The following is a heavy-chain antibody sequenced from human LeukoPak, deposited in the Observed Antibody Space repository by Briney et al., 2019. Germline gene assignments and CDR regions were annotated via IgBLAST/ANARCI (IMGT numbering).Heavy chain of an antibody. D-gene: IGHD6-19*01. CDR1: GGTFSSYA. V-gene: IGHV1-69*04. CDR2: IIPILGIA. CDR3: ARDRAAVAGTFSDY. Sequence: SVKVSCKASGGTFSSYAISWVRQAPGQGLEWMGRIIPILGIANYAQKFQGRATITADKSTSTAYMELSSLRSEDTAVYYCARDRAAVAGTFSDYWGQGTLVTVSS. J-gene: IGHJ4*02.